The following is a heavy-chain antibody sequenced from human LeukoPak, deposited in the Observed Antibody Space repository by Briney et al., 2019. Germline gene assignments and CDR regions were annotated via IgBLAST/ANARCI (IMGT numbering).Heavy chain of an antibody. Sequence: ASVKVSCKASGYTFTSYGISWVRQAPGQGLEWMGWISAYSGNTNYAQKLQGRVTMTTDTSTSTAYMELSSLRSEDTAVYYCARDIEEAGSAFLDYWGQGTLVTVSS. CDR3: ARDIEEAGSAFLDY. V-gene: IGHV1-18*01. J-gene: IGHJ4*02. CDR2: ISAYSGNT. CDR1: GYTFTSYG. D-gene: IGHD6-13*01.